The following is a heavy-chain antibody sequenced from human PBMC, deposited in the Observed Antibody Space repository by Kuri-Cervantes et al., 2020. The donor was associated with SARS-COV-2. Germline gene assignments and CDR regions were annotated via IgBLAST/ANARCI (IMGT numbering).Heavy chain of an antibody. Sequence: SLKISCAASGFTFSSYGMHWVRQAPGKGLEWVAVIWYDGSNKYYADSVKGRFTISRDNSKNTLYLQMNSLRAEDTAVYYCARDDGDAFYYGMGVWGQGTTVTVSS. J-gene: IGHJ6*02. CDR1: GFTFSSYG. CDR2: IWYDGSNK. D-gene: IGHD3-10*01. V-gene: IGHV3-33*01. CDR3: ARDDGDAFYYGMGV.